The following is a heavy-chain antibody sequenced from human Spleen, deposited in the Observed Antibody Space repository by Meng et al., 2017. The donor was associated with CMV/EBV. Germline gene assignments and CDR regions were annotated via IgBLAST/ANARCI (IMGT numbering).Heavy chain of an antibody. CDR1: GFTFSNYA. V-gene: IGHV3-21*01. CDR2: ISSSSSYI. D-gene: IGHD5-24*01. J-gene: IGHJ4*02. CDR3: ARAKNRDGYNYAAVGSYFDS. Sequence: GESLKISCAASGFTFSNYAMSWVRQAPGKGLEWVSSISSSSSYIYYADSVKGRFTISRDNAKNSLYLQVNSLRAEDTAVYYCARAKNRDGYNYAAVGSYFDSWGQGTLVTVSS.